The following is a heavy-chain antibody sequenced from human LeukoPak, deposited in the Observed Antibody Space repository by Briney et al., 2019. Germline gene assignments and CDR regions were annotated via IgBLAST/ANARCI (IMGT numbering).Heavy chain of an antibody. CDR3: ARAFSEARYSYAMFDY. J-gene: IGHJ4*02. CDR2: IIPIFGTA. V-gene: IGHV1-69*13. D-gene: IGHD5-18*01. CDR1: GGTFSSYA. Sequence: ASVKVSCKASGGTFSSYAISWVRQAPGQGLEWMGGIIPIFGTANYAQKFQGRVTITADESTSTAYMELSSLRSEDTAVYYCARAFSEARYSYAMFDYWGQGTLVTVSS.